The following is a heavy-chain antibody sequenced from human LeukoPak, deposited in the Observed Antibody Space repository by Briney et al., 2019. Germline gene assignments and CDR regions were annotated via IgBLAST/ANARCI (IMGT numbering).Heavy chain of an antibody. CDR3: ARDKKSGESSEIDY. J-gene: IGHJ4*02. CDR2: INRDGRTT. CDR1: GVTFSNYW. Sequence: GGSLRLSCAASGVTFSNYWVHWVRQAPGKGLVWVSRINRDGRTTNYADSVKGRFTVSRDNAKNTLNLQMNRLRAEDTAVYYCARDKKSGESSEIDYWGQGTLVTVSS. V-gene: IGHV3-74*01. D-gene: IGHD3-10*01.